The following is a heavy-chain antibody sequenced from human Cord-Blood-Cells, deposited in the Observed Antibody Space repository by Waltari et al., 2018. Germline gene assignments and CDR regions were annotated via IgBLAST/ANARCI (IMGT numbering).Heavy chain of an antibody. CDR3: AKEKAVAGLDY. Sequence: QVQLVESGGGVVQPGRSLRLSCAASGFTFSSYGMPWVRQAPGKGLEWVAVISYDGSNKYYADSVKGRFTISRDNSKNTLYLQMNSLRAEDTAVYYCAKEKAVAGLDYWGQGTLVTVSS. CDR1: GFTFSSYG. V-gene: IGHV3-30*18. D-gene: IGHD6-19*01. CDR2: ISYDGSNK. J-gene: IGHJ4*02.